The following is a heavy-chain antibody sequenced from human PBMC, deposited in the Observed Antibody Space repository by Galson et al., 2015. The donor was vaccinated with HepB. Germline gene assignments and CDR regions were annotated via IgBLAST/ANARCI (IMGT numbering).Heavy chain of an antibody. Sequence: SLRLSCAASGCTFSTYSMNWIRQAPGKGLEWISYISSSSDTMYYAESVKGRFNISRDNAKNSLFLQLNSLRDDEAAVYYCARGGILWTAPVTRLGYWGQGTLVTVSS. D-gene: IGHD2-15*01. CDR1: GCTFSTYS. CDR3: ARGGILWTAPVTRLGY. J-gene: IGHJ4*02. CDR2: ISSSSDTM. V-gene: IGHV3-48*02.